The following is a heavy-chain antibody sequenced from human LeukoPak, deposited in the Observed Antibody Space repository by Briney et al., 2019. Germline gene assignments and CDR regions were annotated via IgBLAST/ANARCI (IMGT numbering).Heavy chain of an antibody. CDR3: ARGPTTVTSPHFDY. CDR2: IIPILGIA. V-gene: IGHV1-69*04. D-gene: IGHD4-17*01. CDR1: GGTFSSYA. J-gene: IGHJ4*02. Sequence: SVKVSCKASGGTFSSYAISWVRQAPGQGLEWMGRIIPILGIANYAQKFQGRVTITADKSTSTAYMELSSLRSEGTAVYYCARGPTTVTSPHFDYWGQGTLVTVSS.